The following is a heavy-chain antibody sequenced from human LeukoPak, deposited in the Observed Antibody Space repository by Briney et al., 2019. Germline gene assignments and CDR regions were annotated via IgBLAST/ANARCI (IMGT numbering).Heavy chain of an antibody. Sequence: ASVKVSCKASGGTFSSYAISWVRQAPGQGLEWMGGIIPIFGTANYAQKFQGRVTITADESTSTAYMELSSLRSEDTAVYYCARVDWGSGSYRRLVEGDYWGQGTLVTDSS. CDR3: ARVDWGSGSYRRLVEGDY. J-gene: IGHJ4*02. CDR2: IIPIFGTA. D-gene: IGHD1-26*01. V-gene: IGHV1-69*01. CDR1: GGTFSSYA.